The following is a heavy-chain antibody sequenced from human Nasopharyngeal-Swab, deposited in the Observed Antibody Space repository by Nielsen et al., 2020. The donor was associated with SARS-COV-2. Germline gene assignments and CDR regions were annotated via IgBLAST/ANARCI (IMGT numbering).Heavy chain of an antibody. CDR1: GFSFSTFG. CDR3: ARVGSSSWYFDY. V-gene: IGHV3-30*02. D-gene: IGHD6-13*01. J-gene: IGHJ4*02. Sequence: GESLKISCVASGFSFSTFGMHWVRQAPGKGLEWVAFIRYDGSDKYYADSVKSRFIISRDNAKNSLYLQMNSLRAEDTAVYYCARVGSSSWYFDYWGQGTLVTVSS. CDR2: IRYDGSDK.